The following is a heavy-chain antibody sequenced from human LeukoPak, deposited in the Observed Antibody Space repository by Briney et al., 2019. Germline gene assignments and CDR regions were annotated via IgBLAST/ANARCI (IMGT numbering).Heavy chain of an antibody. V-gene: IGHV4-59*08. CDR2: IYYSGST. CDR3: ARLGELLGLHYFDY. Sequence: SETLSLTCTVSGGSISSYYWSWIRQPPGKGLEWIGYIYYSGSTNYNPSLKSRVTISVDTSKNQFSLKLSSVTAADTAVYYCARLGELLGLHYFDYWGQGTLVTVSS. CDR1: GGSISSYY. J-gene: IGHJ4*02. D-gene: IGHD1-26*01.